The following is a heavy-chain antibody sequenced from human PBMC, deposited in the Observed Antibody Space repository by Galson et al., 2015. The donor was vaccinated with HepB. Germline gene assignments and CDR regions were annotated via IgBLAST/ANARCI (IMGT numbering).Heavy chain of an antibody. V-gene: IGHV3-30*18. D-gene: IGHD1-1*01. Sequence: SLRLSCAASGFTFSRYWMHWVRQAPGKGLEWVAVISYDGSIKFYADSVKGRFPISRDSSMNTPYLQMNGLRVEDTALYFCAKPFSRYTTRGEGNYFDSWGQGVLVTVS. CDR3: AKPFSRYTTRGEGNYFDS. CDR1: GFTFSRYW. J-gene: IGHJ4*02. CDR2: ISYDGSIK.